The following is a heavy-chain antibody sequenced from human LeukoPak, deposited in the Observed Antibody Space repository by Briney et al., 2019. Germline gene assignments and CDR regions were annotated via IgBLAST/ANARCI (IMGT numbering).Heavy chain of an antibody. Sequence: SETLSLTRTVSGDSISSHYWSWIRQPPGKGLEWIGYLYYSGSTKYNPSLKSRVTISVDTSKNQFSLKLSSVTAADTAVYYCARDTRRSYYYMDVWGKGTTVTVSS. J-gene: IGHJ6*03. CDR3: ARDTRRSYYYMDV. V-gene: IGHV4-59*11. CDR2: LYYSGST. D-gene: IGHD1-14*01. CDR1: GDSISSHY.